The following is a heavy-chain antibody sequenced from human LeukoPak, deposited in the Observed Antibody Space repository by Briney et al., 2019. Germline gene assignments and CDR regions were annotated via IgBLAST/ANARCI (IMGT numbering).Heavy chain of an antibody. J-gene: IGHJ3*02. CDR2: INPNSGGT. CDR3: ARDILRYFDWSQAFDI. Sequence: ASVKVSCKASGGTFSSYYMHWVRQAPGQGLEWMGWINPNSGGTNYAQKLQGRVTMTTDTSTSTAYMELRSLRSDDTAVYYCARDILRYFDWSQAFDIWGQGTMVTVSS. V-gene: IGHV1-2*02. CDR1: GGTFSSYY. D-gene: IGHD3-9*01.